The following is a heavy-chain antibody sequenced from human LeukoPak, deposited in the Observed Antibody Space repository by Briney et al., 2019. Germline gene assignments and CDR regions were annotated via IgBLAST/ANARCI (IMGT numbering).Heavy chain of an antibody. Sequence: ASVRVSRKVSGSTLSKISIDWARQAPGKGPEWMGSVGHEDGTTIHAQKFQGRFNMTVDTATDTAYMEMSSLMSEDTAIYYCATGAIVFDYWGRGTLVTVSS. CDR3: ATGAIVFDY. V-gene: IGHV1-24*01. CDR2: VGHEDGTT. J-gene: IGHJ4*02. D-gene: IGHD3-22*01. CDR1: GSTLSKIS.